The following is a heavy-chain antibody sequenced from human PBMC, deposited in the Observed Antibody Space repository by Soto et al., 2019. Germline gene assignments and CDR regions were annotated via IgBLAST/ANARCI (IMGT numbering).Heavy chain of an antibody. D-gene: IGHD4-4*01. CDR2: IYSGGST. V-gene: IGHV3-53*04. Sequence: PGGSPRLSCAASGFTVSSNYMSWVRQAPGKGLEWVSVIYSGGSTYYADSVKGRFTISRHNSKNTLYLQMNSLRAEDTAVYYCARVGTVTTYYYYYYMDVWGKGTTVTVSS. CDR1: GFTVSSNY. CDR3: ARVGTVTTYYYYYYMDV. J-gene: IGHJ6*03.